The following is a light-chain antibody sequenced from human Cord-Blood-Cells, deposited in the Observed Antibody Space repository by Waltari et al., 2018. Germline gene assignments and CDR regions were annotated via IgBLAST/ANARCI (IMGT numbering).Light chain of an antibody. CDR1: NIGSKS. CDR2: YDS. J-gene: IGLJ1*01. CDR3: QVWVSSSDHYV. Sequence: SYVLTQPPSVSVAPGKTARITCGGNNIGSKSVHWYQKKPGQAPVMVIYYDSDRLSGIPELFSGSNSGNTATLTISRVEAGDEADYYCQVWVSSSDHYVFGTETKVTVL. V-gene: IGLV3-21*04.